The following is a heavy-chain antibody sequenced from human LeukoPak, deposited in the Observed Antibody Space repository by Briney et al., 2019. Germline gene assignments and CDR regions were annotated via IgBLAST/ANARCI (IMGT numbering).Heavy chain of an antibody. CDR2: ISGTSDRT. V-gene: IGHV3-23*01. J-gene: IGHJ4*02. CDR3: AKHLEAQWELLDY. D-gene: IGHD1-26*01. CDR1: GFTFSSYA. Sequence: GGSLRLSCAASGFTFSSYAMSWVRQAPGKGLEWVSTISGTSDRTYYADSVKGRFSISRDNSKDTLYLQMNSLRAEDTAVYYCAKHLEAQWELLDYWDQGTLVTVSS.